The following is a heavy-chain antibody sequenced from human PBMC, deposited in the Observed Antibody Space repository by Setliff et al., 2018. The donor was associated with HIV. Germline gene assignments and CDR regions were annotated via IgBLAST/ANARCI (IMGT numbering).Heavy chain of an antibody. V-gene: IGHV5-51*01. CDR1: GYSFTSYW. CDR2: IYPGDSDT. Sequence: PGASLKISCKGSGYSFTSYWISWVRQMPGKGLEWMGIIYPGDSDTKYSPSFQGQVTMSVDKSISTAYLQWGSLKASDTAVSYCAKHLSPGSGWYSKARGMDVWGQGTTVTVSS. D-gene: IGHD6-19*01. CDR3: AKHLSPGSGWYSKARGMDV. J-gene: IGHJ6*02.